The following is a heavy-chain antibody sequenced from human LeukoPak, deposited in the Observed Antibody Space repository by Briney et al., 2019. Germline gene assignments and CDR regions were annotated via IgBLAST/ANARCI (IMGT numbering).Heavy chain of an antibody. CDR3: AKDSGRRDFWSGYYGPYFDY. CDR2: ISGSGGST. D-gene: IGHD3-3*01. J-gene: IGHJ4*02. Sequence: GGSLRLSCAASGFTFSSYAMSWVRQAPGKGLDWVSAISGSGGSTYYADSVKGRFTISRGNSKNTLYLQMNSLRAEDTAVYYCAKDSGRRDFWSGYYGPYFDYWGQGTLVTVSS. CDR1: GFTFSSYA. V-gene: IGHV3-23*01.